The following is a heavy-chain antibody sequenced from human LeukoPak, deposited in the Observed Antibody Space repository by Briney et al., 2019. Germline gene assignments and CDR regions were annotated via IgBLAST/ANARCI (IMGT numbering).Heavy chain of an antibody. Sequence: RLSCXASXFTFXXXXXXWVXXAXGKGLVWVSRINSDGSSTSYADSVKGRFTISRDNAKNTLYLQMNSLRAEDTAVYYCXXXFDPWGQGTLVXVXS. CDR3: XXXFDP. CDR1: XFTFXXXX. V-gene: IGHV3-74*01. J-gene: IGHJ5*02. CDR2: INSDGSST.